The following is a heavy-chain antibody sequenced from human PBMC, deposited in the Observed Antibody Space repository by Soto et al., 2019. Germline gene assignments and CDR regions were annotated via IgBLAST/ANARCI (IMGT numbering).Heavy chain of an antibody. D-gene: IGHD6-13*01. CDR3: AKDRIAAAGTRYYYGMDV. CDR2: ISGSGGST. CDR1: GFTFSSYA. J-gene: IGHJ6*02. Sequence: GGSLRLSCAASGFTFSSYAMSWVRQAPGKGLEWVSAISGSGGSTYCADSVKGRFTISRDNSKNTLYLQMNSLRAEDTAVYYCAKDRIAAAGTRYYYGMDVWGQGTTVTVSS. V-gene: IGHV3-23*01.